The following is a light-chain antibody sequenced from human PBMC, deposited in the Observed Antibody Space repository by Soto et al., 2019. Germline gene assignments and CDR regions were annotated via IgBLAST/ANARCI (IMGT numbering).Light chain of an antibody. J-gene: IGKJ4*01. CDR3: QQYYSTPLT. Sequence: DRVMTHTPDSLPQSLDERATTTCTCSESGLYSPNNKNYLAWYQQKPGQPPKLLIYWASTRESGVPDRFSGSGSGTDFTLTISSLQAEDVAVYYCQQYYSTPLTFGGGTKV. V-gene: IGKV4-1*01. CDR2: WAS. CDR1: ESGLYSPNNKNY.